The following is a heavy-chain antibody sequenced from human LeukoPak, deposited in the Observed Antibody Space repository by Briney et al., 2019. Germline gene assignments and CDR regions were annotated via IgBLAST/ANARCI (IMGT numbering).Heavy chain of an antibody. CDR2: ISWNSGSI. CDR3: ARNPGYYYGMDV. Sequence: GGSLRLSCAASGFTFDDYAMHWVRQAPGKGLEWVSGISWNSGSIGYADSVKGRFAISRDNAKNSLYLQMNSLRAEDTAVYYCARNPGYYYGMDVWGKGTTVTVSS. CDR1: GFTFDDYA. J-gene: IGHJ6*04. V-gene: IGHV3-9*01.